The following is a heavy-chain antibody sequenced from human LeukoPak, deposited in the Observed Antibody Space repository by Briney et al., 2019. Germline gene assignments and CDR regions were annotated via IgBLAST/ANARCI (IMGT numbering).Heavy chain of an antibody. Sequence: SETLSLTCTVSGGSISSYYWSWIRQPPGKGLEWIGYIYYSGSTNYNPSLKSRVTMSVDTSKNQFSLKLSSVTAADTAVYYCARDRRQQLVDSPQNDAFDIWGQGTMVTVSS. D-gene: IGHD6-13*01. V-gene: IGHV4-59*12. CDR1: GGSISSYY. CDR3: ARDRRQQLVDSPQNDAFDI. CDR2: IYYSGST. J-gene: IGHJ3*02.